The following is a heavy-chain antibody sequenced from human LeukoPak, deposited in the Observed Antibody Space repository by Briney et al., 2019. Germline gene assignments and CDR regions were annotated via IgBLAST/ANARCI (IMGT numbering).Heavy chain of an antibody. J-gene: IGHJ4*02. V-gene: IGHV1-18*01. CDR2: ISAYNGNT. CDR3: AREETTYCGGDCYPERPLDY. Sequence: GASVKVSCKASGYTFTSYGISWVRQAPGQGLEWMGWISAYNGNTNYAQKLQGRVTMTTDTSASTAYMELRSLRSDDTAVYYCAREETTYCGGDCYPERPLDYWGQGTLVTVSS. D-gene: IGHD2-21*02. CDR1: GYTFTSYG.